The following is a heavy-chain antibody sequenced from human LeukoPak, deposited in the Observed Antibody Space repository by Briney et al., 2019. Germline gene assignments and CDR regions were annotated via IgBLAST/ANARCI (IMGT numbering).Heavy chain of an antibody. J-gene: IGHJ4*02. CDR2: ISYDGSNK. Sequence: TGGSLRLSCAASGFTFSSYAMHWVRQAPGKGLEWVAVISYDGSNKYYADSVKGRFTISRDNSKNTLYLQMNSLRAEDTAVYYCARADYGDYTDYWGQGTLVTVSS. V-gene: IGHV3-30-3*01. CDR3: ARADYGDYTDY. D-gene: IGHD4-17*01. CDR1: GFTFSSYA.